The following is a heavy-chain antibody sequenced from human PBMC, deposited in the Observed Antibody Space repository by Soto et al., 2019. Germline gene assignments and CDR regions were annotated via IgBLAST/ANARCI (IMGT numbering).Heavy chain of an antibody. CDR1: GFSLSSSEVG. D-gene: IGHD6-13*01. CDR2: IFWNDDE. Sequence: QITLKESGPTLVKPTQTLTLTCTFSGFSLSSSEVGVGWIRQPPVKALEWLALIFWNDDEPYNPYLNSRITITKDISKNQVVLTMTNMDPVDTATYYCAHSRVFDWFDPWGQGTLVTVSS. J-gene: IGHJ5*02. CDR3: AHSRVFDWFDP. V-gene: IGHV2-5*01.